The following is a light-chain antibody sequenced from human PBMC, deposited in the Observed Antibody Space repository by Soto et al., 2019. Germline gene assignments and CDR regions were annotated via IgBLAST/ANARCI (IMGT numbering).Light chain of an antibody. CDR3: SSYTSSSTWV. V-gene: IGLV2-14*01. CDR2: DVS. Sequence: QSALTQPVSVSGSPGQSITISCTGTSSDVGAYNYVSWYQQHPGKAPKLMIYDVSNRPSGVSNRFSGSKSGNTASLTLSGLQAEDEADYYCSSYTSSSTWVFGGGTKLTVL. J-gene: IGLJ3*02. CDR1: SSDVGAYNY.